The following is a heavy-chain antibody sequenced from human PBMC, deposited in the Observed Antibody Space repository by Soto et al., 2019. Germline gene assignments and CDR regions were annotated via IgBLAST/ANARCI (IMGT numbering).Heavy chain of an antibody. CDR3: AASSDYVWGSYRSIDY. V-gene: IGHV4-30-4*01. CDR2: IYYSGST. Sequence: QVQLQESGPGLVKPSQTLSLTCTVSGGSISSGDYYWSWIRQPPGKGLEWIGYIYYSGSTYYNPSLKSRVTISVDTSKNQFSLKLSCVTAADTAVYYCAASSDYVWGSYRSIDYWGQGTLVTVSS. D-gene: IGHD3-16*02. J-gene: IGHJ4*02. CDR1: GGSISSGDYY.